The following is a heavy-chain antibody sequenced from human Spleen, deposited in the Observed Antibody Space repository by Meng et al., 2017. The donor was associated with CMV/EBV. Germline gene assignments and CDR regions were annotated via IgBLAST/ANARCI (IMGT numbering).Heavy chain of an antibody. CDR3: AKDGPYQLLATYYYYGMDV. V-gene: IGHV3-30*04. CDR2: IAFDGSNK. CDR1: GFTFNMYS. D-gene: IGHD2-2*01. J-gene: IGHJ6*02. Sequence: GESLKISCAASGFTFNMYSMHWVRQAPGKGLEWVAVIAFDGSNKYYSDSVTGRFTISRDNSKNTLYLQMNSLRAEDTAVYYCAKDGPYQLLATYYYYGMDVWGQGTTVTVSS.